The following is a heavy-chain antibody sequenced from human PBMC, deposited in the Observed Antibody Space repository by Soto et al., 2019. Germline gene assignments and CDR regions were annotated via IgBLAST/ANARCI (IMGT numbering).Heavy chain of an antibody. J-gene: IGHJ4*02. CDR2: ISYSGST. CDR3: ATRTVFRPPDC. CDR1: GGSVRSDNYY. Sequence: QVQLQESGPGLVKPSETLSLTCTVSGGSVRSDNYYWIWIRQPPGKGLACIGYISYSGSTNYNPSLKVRVTIAVDTSKNQFPLTLSSVTAADPAVYYCATRTVFRPPDCLVQGSRVTVSS. V-gene: IGHV4-61*01.